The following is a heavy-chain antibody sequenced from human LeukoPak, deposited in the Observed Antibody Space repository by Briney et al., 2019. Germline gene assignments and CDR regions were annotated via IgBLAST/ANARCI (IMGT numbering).Heavy chain of an antibody. CDR1: GFTFSGFS. Sequence: PGGSLRLSCAASGFTFSGFSMHRIRQAPGRGLEYVSAINGNGDKTFYTDSVRGRFTIFRDNSKNTLFLQMGSLRGEDTALYFCARIGMENFYDLWGQGTLVTVSS. J-gene: IGHJ5*02. V-gene: IGHV3-64*02. CDR2: INGNGDKT. CDR3: ARIGMENFYDL. D-gene: IGHD2/OR15-2a*01.